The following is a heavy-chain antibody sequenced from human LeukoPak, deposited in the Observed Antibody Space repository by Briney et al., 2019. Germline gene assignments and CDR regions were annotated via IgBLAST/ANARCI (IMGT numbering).Heavy chain of an antibody. CDR1: GFTFSSYE. D-gene: IGHD3-10*01. CDR3: ARVRDSNGSGSYYNGVGYYYMDV. J-gene: IGHJ6*03. CDR2: ISSSGSTI. V-gene: IGHV3-48*03. Sequence: SGGSLRLSCAASGFTFSSYEMNWVRQAPGKGLEWVSYISSSGSTIYYADSVKGRFTISRDNAKNSLYLQMNSLRAEDTAVYYCARVRDSNGSGSYYNGVGYYYMDVWGKGTTVTISS.